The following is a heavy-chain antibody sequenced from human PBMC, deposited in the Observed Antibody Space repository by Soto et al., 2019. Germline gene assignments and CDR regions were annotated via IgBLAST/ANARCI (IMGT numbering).Heavy chain of an antibody. CDR3: ARDGSRCFDPEGYYYYYMDV. J-gene: IGHJ6*03. CDR2: INPNSGGT. D-gene: IGHD3-9*01. V-gene: IGHV1-2*04. Sequence: ASVKVSCKASGYTFTGYYMHWVRQAPGEGLEWMGWINPNSGGTNYAQKFQGWVTMTRDTSISTAYMELSRLRSDDTAVYYCARDGSRCFDPEGYYYYYMDVWGKGTTVTVSS. CDR1: GYTFTGYY.